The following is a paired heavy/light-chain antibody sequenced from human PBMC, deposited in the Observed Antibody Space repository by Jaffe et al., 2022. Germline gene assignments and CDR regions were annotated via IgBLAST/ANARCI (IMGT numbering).Heavy chain of an antibody. J-gene: IGHJ5*02. Sequence: QVQLQESGPGLVKPSGTLSLTCAVSGGSISSTNWWSWVRQPPGKGLEWIGEIYHSGSTNYNPSLKSRVTISVDKSKNQFSLKLSSVTAADTAVYYCARVEEYNWNGGGWFDPWGQGTLVTVSS. CDR2: IYHSGST. D-gene: IGHD1-20*01. CDR1: GGSISSTNW. CDR3: ARVEEYNWNGGGWFDP. V-gene: IGHV4-4*02.
Light chain of an antibody. V-gene: IGLV3-1*01. CDR3: QAWDSSTVV. Sequence: SYELTQPPSVSVSPGQTASITCSGDKLGDKYACWYQQKPGQSPVLVIYQDNKRPSGIPERFSGSNSGNTATLTISGTQAMDEADYYCQAWDSSTVVFGGGTKLTVL. CDR2: QDN. CDR1: KLGDKY. J-gene: IGLJ2*01.